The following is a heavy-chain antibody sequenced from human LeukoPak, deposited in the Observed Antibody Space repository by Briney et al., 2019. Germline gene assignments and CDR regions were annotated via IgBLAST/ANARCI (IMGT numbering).Heavy chain of an antibody. D-gene: IGHD6-25*01. Sequence: RTGGSLRLSCAASGFTFDDYGMSWVRQAPGKGLEWVSGINWNGGSTGYADSVKGRFTISRDNAKNSLYLQMNSLRAGDTAVYYCARDRGRYYMDVWGKGTTVTISS. CDR3: ARDRGRYYMDV. CDR1: GFTFDDYG. J-gene: IGHJ6*03. V-gene: IGHV3-20*04. CDR2: INWNGGST.